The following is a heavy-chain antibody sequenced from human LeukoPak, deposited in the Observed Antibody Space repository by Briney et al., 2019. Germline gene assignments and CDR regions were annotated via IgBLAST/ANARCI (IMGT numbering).Heavy chain of an antibody. D-gene: IGHD3-10*01. V-gene: IGHV3-74*01. CDR2: INSDGSTT. J-gene: IGHJ4*02. Sequence: PGGSLRLSCAASGFTFSRYWMHWVRQAPGKGLVWVSRINSDGSTTSYADSVKGRFTISRDNAKNSVYLQMSSLRAEDTAVYYCAREFVMTSEFWGQGTQVTVSS. CDR3: AREFVMTSEF. CDR1: GFTFSRYW.